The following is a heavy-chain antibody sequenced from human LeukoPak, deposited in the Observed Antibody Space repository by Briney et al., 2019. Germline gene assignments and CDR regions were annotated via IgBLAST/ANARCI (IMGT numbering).Heavy chain of an antibody. CDR2: IWYDGSNK. CDR3: ARDYDSNYGMDV. J-gene: IGHJ6*02. Sequence: GALKPPLAASGFPFRSLCMPWVRPAPGQGLEWVAVIWYDGSNKYYADSVKGRFTISRDNSKNTLYLQMNSLRAEDTAVYYCARDYDSNYGMDVWGQGTTVTVSS. D-gene: IGHD3-16*01. CDR1: GFPFRSLC. V-gene: IGHV3-33*08.